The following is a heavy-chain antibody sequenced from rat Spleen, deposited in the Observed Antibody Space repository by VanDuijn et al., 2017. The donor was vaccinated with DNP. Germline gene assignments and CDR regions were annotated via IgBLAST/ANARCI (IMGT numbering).Heavy chain of an antibody. CDR2: ISYDGGST. D-gene: IGHD4-3*01. CDR3: VRWNSGHFDY. Sequence: EVQLVESGGGLVQPGRSLKLSCAASGFTFSNYGMAWVRQAPTKGLEWVAYISYDGGSTYYGDSVKGRFTISRDNAKSTLYLQMNSLRSEDMATYYCVRWNSGHFDYWGQGVMVTVSS. V-gene: IGHV5-22*01. CDR1: GFTFSNYG. J-gene: IGHJ2*01.